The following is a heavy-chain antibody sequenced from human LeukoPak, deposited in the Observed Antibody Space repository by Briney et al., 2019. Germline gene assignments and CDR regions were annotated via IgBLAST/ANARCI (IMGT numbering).Heavy chain of an antibody. Sequence: ASVKVSCKVSGYTLTELSMHWVRQAPGKGLEWMGGFDPEDGETIYAQKFQGRVTMTEDTSTDTAYMELSSLRSEDTAVYYCATGLYYYDSSGYYYAPAFDIWGQGTMVTVSS. V-gene: IGHV1-24*01. CDR1: GYTLTELS. D-gene: IGHD3-22*01. CDR2: FDPEDGET. J-gene: IGHJ3*02. CDR3: ATGLYYYDSSGYYYAPAFDI.